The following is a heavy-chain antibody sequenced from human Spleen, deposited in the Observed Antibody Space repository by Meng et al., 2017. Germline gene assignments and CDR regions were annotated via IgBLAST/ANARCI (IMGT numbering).Heavy chain of an antibody. CDR3: VRDSLWFDP. J-gene: IGHJ5*02. Sequence: QVQPQASGPGLVKPSETPSLTCTISGGSFSTYYWTWIRQPPGKGLEWIGYIYYTGSTNFNPSLESRLTMSVDTSKDQFSLTLTSVTAEDTAVYYCVRDSLWFDPWGQGILVTVSS. V-gene: IGHV4-59*01. CDR2: IYYTGST. CDR1: GGSFSTYY.